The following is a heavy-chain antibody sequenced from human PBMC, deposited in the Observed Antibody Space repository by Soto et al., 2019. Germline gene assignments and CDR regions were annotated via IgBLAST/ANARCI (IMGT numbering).Heavy chain of an antibody. V-gene: IGHV4-39*01. CDR3: ARLGGYSYGSCFDY. D-gene: IGHD5-18*01. Sequence: TLSLTCTVSGGSISSSSYYWGWIRQPPGKGLEWIGSIYYSGSTYYNPSLKSRVTISVDTSKNQFSLKLSSVTAADTAVYYCARLGGYSYGSCFDYWGQGTLVTVSS. J-gene: IGHJ4*02. CDR1: GGSISSSSYY. CDR2: IYYSGST.